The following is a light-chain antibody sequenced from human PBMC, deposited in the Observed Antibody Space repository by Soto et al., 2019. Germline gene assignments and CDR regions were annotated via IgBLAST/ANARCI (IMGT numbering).Light chain of an antibody. CDR1: QSISSW. J-gene: IGKJ1*01. Sequence: DIPMTQSPSTLSASVGDRVTITCRASQSISSWLAWYQQKPGKAPKVLIYDASSLESGVPSRFRDSGSGTEFTPTIITLQPDDFATYSCQQYNSYPCTFGQGTKVEIK. V-gene: IGKV1-5*01. CDR2: DAS. CDR3: QQYNSYPCT.